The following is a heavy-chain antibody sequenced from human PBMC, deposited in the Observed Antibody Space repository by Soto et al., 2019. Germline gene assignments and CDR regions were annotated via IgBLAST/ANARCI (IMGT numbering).Heavy chain of an antibody. Sequence: GASVKVSCKASGYTFTGYYMHWVRQAPGQGLEWMGWINPNSGGTNYAQKFQGWVTMTRDTSISTAYMELSRLRSDDTAVYYCARDQAYYDILTGHYYYYGMDVWGQGTTVTVSS. J-gene: IGHJ6*02. D-gene: IGHD3-9*01. CDR3: ARDQAYYDILTGHYYYYGMDV. V-gene: IGHV1-2*04. CDR2: INPNSGGT. CDR1: GYTFTGYY.